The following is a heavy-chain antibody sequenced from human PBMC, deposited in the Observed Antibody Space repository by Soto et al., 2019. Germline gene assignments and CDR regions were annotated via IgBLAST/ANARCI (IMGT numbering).Heavy chain of an antibody. CDR1: GFTVSSNY. J-gene: IGHJ4*02. Sequence: GGSLRLSCAASGFTVSSNYMSWVRQAPGKGLEWVSVIYSGGSTYYPDSVKGRFTISSDNSKNTLYLQMNSLSAEDTAVYYCARGRDDYGDSPFDYWGQGTLVTVSS. CDR2: IYSGGST. V-gene: IGHV3-66*01. CDR3: ARGRDDYGDSPFDY. D-gene: IGHD4-17*01.